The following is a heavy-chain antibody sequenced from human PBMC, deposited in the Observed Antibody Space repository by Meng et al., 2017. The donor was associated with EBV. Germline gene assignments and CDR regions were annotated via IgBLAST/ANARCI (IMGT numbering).Heavy chain of an antibody. J-gene: IGHJ4*02. Sequence: QVRLVRSAAEVKKPGSSVKVSCKTSGGPLRYYDISWVRQAPGQGLEWLGGFLPRLGAPNYAQKFHGRVKITADESTSTHYMDLSSLRSEDTAIYFCASESGRGYTPDYWGQGTLVTVSS. CDR2: FLPRLGAP. CDR3: ASESGRGYTPDY. V-gene: IGHV1-69*01. D-gene: IGHD3-10*01. CDR1: GGPLRYYD.